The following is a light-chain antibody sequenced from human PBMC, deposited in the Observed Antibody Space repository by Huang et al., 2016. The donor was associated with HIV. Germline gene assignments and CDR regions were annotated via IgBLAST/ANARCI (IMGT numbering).Light chain of an antibody. CDR1: QSVLYSSNNKNY. Sequence: DIVMTQSPDSLAVSLGERATINCKSSQSVLYSSNNKNYLAWYQQKPGLPPKLLIYWTSSLESGVPDRFSGSGSGTDFTLTIRSLQAEDVEVYYCQQYYSTPTFGQGTKVEIK. CDR3: QQYYSTPT. CDR2: WTS. J-gene: IGKJ1*01. V-gene: IGKV4-1*01.